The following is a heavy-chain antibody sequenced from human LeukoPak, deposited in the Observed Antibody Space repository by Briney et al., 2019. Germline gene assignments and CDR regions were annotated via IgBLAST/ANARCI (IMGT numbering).Heavy chain of an antibody. Sequence: ASVKVPCQASGYTFTSYDINWVRQATGQGLEWMGWMNPYSGNTGFAQKFQGRVTMTRNTSINTAYMELSSLRSEDTAVYYCARGPHYDILTGYYHFDYWGQGTQVTVSS. D-gene: IGHD3-9*01. J-gene: IGHJ4*02. CDR1: GYTFTSYD. V-gene: IGHV1-8*01. CDR2: MNPYSGNT. CDR3: ARGPHYDILTGYYHFDY.